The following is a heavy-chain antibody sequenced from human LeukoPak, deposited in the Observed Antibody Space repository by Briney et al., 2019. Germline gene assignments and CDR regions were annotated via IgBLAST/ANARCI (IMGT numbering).Heavy chain of an antibody. V-gene: IGHV3-74*01. CDR2: INTDGRDT. CDR3: ARDESVTGPTTFDY. Sequence: PGGSLSLSCAASGFTFRRYWMHWVRQAPGKGPVWVSRINTDGRDTSYADSVKGRFTISRDNAKNTLFLQMNSLRAEDTAVYYCARDESVTGPTTFDYWGQGTLVTVSS. J-gene: IGHJ4*02. CDR1: GFTFRRYW. D-gene: IGHD6-19*01.